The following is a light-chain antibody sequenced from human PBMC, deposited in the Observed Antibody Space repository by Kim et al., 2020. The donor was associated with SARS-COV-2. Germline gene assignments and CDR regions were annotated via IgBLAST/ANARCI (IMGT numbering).Light chain of an antibody. J-gene: IGLJ1*01. CDR3: QAWDCSIYV. CDR1: KLGDKY. CDR2: RDN. V-gene: IGLV3-1*01. Sequence: SYELTQPPSVSVSPGQTASITCSGDKLGDKYASWYQQKPGQSPVVVIFRDNRRPSGIPERFSGSNSGNTATLTISGTQAMDEADYYCQAWDCSIYVFGTGTKVTVL.